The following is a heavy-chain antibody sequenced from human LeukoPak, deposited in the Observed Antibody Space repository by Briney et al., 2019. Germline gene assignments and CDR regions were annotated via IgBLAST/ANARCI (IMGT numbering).Heavy chain of an antibody. CDR1: GGSISSSNW. V-gene: IGHV4-4*02. Sequence: SGTLSLTCAVSGGSISSSNWWSWVRQPPGKGLEWIGEIYHSGSTNYNPSLKSRVTISVDKSKNQFSLKLSSVTAADTAVYYCARTYRYYYDSSGYYQNFDYWGQGTLVTVSS. CDR2: IYHSGST. CDR3: ARTYRYYYDSSGYYQNFDY. J-gene: IGHJ4*02. D-gene: IGHD3-22*01.